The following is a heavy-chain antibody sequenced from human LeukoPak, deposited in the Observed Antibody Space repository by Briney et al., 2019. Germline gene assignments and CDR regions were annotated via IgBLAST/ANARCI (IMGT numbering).Heavy chain of an antibody. CDR2: ISWNSGSI. V-gene: IGHV3-9*03. D-gene: IGHD2-15*01. J-gene: IGHJ4*02. CDR3: AKDVSLGYCSGGSCSAHFDY. Sequence: GRSLRLSCAASGFTFDDYAMHWVRQAPGKGLEWDSGISWNSGSIGYADSVKGRFTISRDNPKKSLYLQMNSLRAEDMALYYCAKDVSLGYCSGGSCSAHFDYWGQGTLVTVSS. CDR1: GFTFDDYA.